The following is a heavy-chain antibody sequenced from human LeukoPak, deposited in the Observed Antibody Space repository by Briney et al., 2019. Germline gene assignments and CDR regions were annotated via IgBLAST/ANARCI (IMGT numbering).Heavy chain of an antibody. D-gene: IGHD1-26*01. CDR1: GFTFSSYD. Sequence: GGSLRLSCAASGFTFSSYDMNWVRQAPGKGLEWVSYISSSGSTIYYADSVKGRFTISRDNAKNSLYLQMNSLRAEDTAVYYCARRGYHDYSGFDYWGQGTLVTVSS. CDR3: ARRGYHDYSGFDY. J-gene: IGHJ4*02. V-gene: IGHV3-48*03. CDR2: ISSSGSTI.